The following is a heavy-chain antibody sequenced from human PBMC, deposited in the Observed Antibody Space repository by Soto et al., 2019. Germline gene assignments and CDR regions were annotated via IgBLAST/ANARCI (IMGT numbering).Heavy chain of an antibody. V-gene: IGHV1-69*13. CDR2: IIPIFGTA. J-gene: IGHJ5*02. CDR1: GGTFSSYA. CDR3: ARGFNRDFCSGHRYNWFDP. Sequence: GASVKVSCKASGGTFSSYAISWVRQAPGQGLEWMGGIIPIFGTANYAQKFRGRVTITADESTSTAYMELSSLRSEETVVYYCARGFNRDFCSGHRYNWFDPWGQGTLVTVSS. D-gene: IGHD3-3*01.